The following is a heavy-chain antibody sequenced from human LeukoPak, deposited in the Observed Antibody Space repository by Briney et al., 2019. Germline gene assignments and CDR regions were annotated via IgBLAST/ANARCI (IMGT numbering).Heavy chain of an antibody. CDR2: ISYSGST. CDR3: ARMTTSAFDI. J-gene: IGHJ3*02. CDR1: GDSISSYS. Sequence: PSEALSLTCTVSGDSISSYSWSWIRQPPGKGLDRIGYISYSGSTNYNPSLKSRVTISVDTSKNQFSLKLSSVTAADTAVYYCARMTTSAFDIWGQGTMVTVSS. V-gene: IGHV4-59*12. D-gene: IGHD4-11*01.